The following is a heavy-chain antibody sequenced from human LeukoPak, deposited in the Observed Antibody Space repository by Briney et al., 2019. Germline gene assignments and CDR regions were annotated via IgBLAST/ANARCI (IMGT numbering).Heavy chain of an antibody. J-gene: IGHJ6*02. CDR3: TRQYGMDV. Sequence: GGSLRLSCAASGFTFSGSAMHWVCQASGKGLEWVGRIRSKANSYATAYAASVKGRFTISRDDSKNTAFLQMNSLKTEDTAVYYCTRQYGMDVWGQGTTVTVSS. CDR2: IRSKANSYAT. V-gene: IGHV3-73*01. CDR1: GFTFSGSA.